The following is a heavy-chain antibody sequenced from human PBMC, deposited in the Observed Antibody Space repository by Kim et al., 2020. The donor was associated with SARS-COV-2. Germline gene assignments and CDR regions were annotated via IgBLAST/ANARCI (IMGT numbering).Heavy chain of an antibody. CDR2: ISGSGGST. V-gene: IGHV3-23*01. D-gene: IGHD3-22*01. J-gene: IGHJ4*02. CDR1: GFTFSSYA. Sequence: GGSLRLSCAASGFTFSSYAMSWVRQAPGKGLEWVSAISGSGGSTYYADSVKGRFTISRDNSKNTLYLQMNSLRAEDTAVYYCAKEAPRLDSSGYLGFDYWGQGTLVTVSS. CDR3: AKEAPRLDSSGYLGFDY.